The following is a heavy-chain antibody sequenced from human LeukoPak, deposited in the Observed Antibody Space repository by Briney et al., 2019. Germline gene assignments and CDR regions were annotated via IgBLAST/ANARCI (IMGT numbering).Heavy chain of an antibody. CDR1: GFTFSSYS. D-gene: IGHD3-9*01. Sequence: PGGSLRLSCAASGFTFSSYSMNWVRQAPGKGLEWVSSISSSSSYIYYADSVKGRFTISRDNAKNSLYLQMNSLRAEDTAVYYCARAPSLRYFDWLLSDYPGYYFDYWGQGTLVTVSS. J-gene: IGHJ4*02. CDR2: ISSSSSYI. CDR3: ARAPSLRYFDWLLSDYPGYYFDY. V-gene: IGHV3-21*01.